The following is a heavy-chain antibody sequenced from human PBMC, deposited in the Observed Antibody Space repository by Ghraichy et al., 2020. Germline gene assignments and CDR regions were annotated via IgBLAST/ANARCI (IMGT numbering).Heavy chain of an antibody. V-gene: IGHV3-21*01. CDR1: GFTFSSYS. Sequence: GESLNISCAASGFTFSSYSMNWVRQAPGKGLEWVSSISSSSSYIYYADSVKGRFTISRDNAKNSLYLQMNSLRAEDTAVYYCTRQTLLRYFDWLPAYMDVWDKGTTVTVSS. CDR3: TRQTLLRYFDWLPAYMDV. D-gene: IGHD3-9*01. CDR2: ISSSSSYI. J-gene: IGHJ6*03.